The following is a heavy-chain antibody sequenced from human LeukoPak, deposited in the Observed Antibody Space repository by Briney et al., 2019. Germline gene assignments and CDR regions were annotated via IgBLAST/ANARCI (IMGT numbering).Heavy chain of an antibody. CDR2: INTNTGNP. V-gene: IGHV7-4-1*02. D-gene: IGHD3-22*01. J-gene: IGHJ4*02. CDR3: ARGDMAYYDSSGYLTTFDY. CDR1: GYTFTSYA. Sequence: ASVKVSCKASGYTFTSYAMNWVRQAPGQGLEWMGWINTNTGNPTYAQGFTGRFVFSLDTSVSTAYLQISSLKAEDTAVYYCARGDMAYYDSSGYLTTFDYWGQGTLVTVSS.